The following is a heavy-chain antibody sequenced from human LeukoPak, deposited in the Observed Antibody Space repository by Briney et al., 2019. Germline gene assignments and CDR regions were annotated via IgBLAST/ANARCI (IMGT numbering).Heavy chain of an antibody. CDR2: INHSGST. CDR3: ARVRYGAVTY. CDR1: GGSFSGYY. V-gene: IGHV4-34*01. D-gene: IGHD4-17*01. J-gene: IGHJ4*02. Sequence: PSETLSLTCAVYGGSFSGYYWSWIRQPPGKGLEWIGEINHSGSTNYNPSLKSRVTISVDTSKNQFSLKLSSVTAADTAVYYCARVRYGAVTYWGQGTLATVSS.